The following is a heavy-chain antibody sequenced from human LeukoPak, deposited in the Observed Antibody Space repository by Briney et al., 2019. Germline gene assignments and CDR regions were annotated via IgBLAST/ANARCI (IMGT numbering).Heavy chain of an antibody. CDR3: TRLLGENSEFDS. CDR1: GSTFTNSW. J-gene: IGHJ4*02. V-gene: IGHV5-51*01. Sequence: GESLKISCKASGSTFTNSWIGWVRQMPGKGLEWTGIIYPGDSDTRYSPSFQGQVTISVDKSVSTAYLQWGSLKDSDTAMYYCTRLLGENSEFDSWGQGTLVTVSS. D-gene: IGHD3-16*01. CDR2: IYPGDSDT.